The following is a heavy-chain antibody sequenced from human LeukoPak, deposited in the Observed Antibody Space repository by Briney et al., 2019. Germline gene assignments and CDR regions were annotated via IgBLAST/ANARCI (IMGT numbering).Heavy chain of an antibody. Sequence: SETLSLTCTVSGGSISSGDYYWSWIRQPPGKGLEWIGYIYYSGSTYYNPSLKSRVTISVDTSKNQFSLKLSSVTAADTAVYYCARAGPITQIDYWGRGTLVTVSS. CDR3: ARAGPITQIDY. V-gene: IGHV4-30-4*01. D-gene: IGHD3-10*01. CDR2: IYYSGST. CDR1: GGSISSGDYY. J-gene: IGHJ4*02.